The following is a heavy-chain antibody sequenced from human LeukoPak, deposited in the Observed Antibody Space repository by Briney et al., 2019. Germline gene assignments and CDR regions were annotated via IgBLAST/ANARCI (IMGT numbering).Heavy chain of an antibody. Sequence: SETLSLTCTVSGGSMSSYYWSWIRQPPGKGLEWIGYIYDSGSTNYNPSLKSRVTISVDTSNNQFSLKLNSVTPEDTAMYYCARYTSTWYLDYWGQGTLVTVSS. CDR2: IYDSGST. V-gene: IGHV4-59*12. D-gene: IGHD6-13*01. J-gene: IGHJ4*02. CDR3: ARYTSTWYLDY. CDR1: GGSMSSYY.